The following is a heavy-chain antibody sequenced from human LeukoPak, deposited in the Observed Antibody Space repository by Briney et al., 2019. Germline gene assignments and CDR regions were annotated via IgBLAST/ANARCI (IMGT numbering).Heavy chain of an antibody. Sequence: ASVKVSCKASGYTFTGYYMHWVRQAPGQGLEWMGWISAYNGNTNYAQKLQGRVTMTTDTSTSTAYMELRSLRSDDTAVYYCARTYDSSGYFPLYFDYWGQGTLVTVSS. CDR1: GYTFTGYY. CDR3: ARTYDSSGYFPLYFDY. CDR2: ISAYNGNT. J-gene: IGHJ4*02. V-gene: IGHV1-18*04. D-gene: IGHD3-22*01.